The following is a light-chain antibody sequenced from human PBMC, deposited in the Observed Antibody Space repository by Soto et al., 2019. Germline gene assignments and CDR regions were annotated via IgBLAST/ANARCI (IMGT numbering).Light chain of an antibody. CDR2: EGT. V-gene: IGLV2-23*01. CDR3: CSYAGSRNYVL. J-gene: IGLJ2*01. Sequence: QSALTQPASVSGSPGQSITISCTGTSSDVGGYNLVSWYQQHPGKAPKLIIYEGTKRPSGVSNRLSGSKSVNTASLTISGLQAEDEADYLCCSYAGSRNYVLFGGGTKLTVL. CDR1: SSDVGGYNL.